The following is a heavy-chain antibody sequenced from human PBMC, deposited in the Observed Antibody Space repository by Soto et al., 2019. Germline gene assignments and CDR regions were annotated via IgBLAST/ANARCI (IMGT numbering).Heavy chain of an antibody. CDR2: IWYDGSNK. CDR3: ANLVVPPRVIDY. CDR1: GFTFSSYG. V-gene: IGHV3-33*06. J-gene: IGHJ4*02. D-gene: IGHD2-2*01. Sequence: QVQLVESGGGVVQPGRSLRLSCAASGFTFSSYGMHWVRQAPGKGLEWVAVIWYDGSNKYYADSVKGRFTISRDNSKKTLYQQMNSLRAEDTAVYYCANLVVPPRVIDYWGQGTLVTVSS.